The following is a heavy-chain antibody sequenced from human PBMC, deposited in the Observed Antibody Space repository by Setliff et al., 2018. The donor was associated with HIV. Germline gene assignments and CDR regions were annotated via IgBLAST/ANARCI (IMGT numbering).Heavy chain of an antibody. CDR2: IYYSGST. J-gene: IGHJ4*02. Sequence: SETLSLTCTVSGGSISTSNWWGWIRQTPGKGLEWIGYIYYSGSTNYNPSLKSRVTMSLDTSKNQFSLKLNSVTALDTAVYYWASRRAAMWRGLFVGFENWGQGTLVTVSS. CDR1: GGSISTSNW. V-gene: IGHV4-28*06. CDR3: ASRRAAMWRGLFVGFEN. D-gene: IGHD1-26*01.